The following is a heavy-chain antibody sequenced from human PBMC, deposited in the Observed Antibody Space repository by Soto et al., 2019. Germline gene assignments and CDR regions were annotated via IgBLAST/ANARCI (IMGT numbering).Heavy chain of an antibody. D-gene: IGHD3-3*01. CDR3: ARGSIDDFWSGYYIGNWFDP. J-gene: IGHJ5*02. V-gene: IGHV4-34*01. Sequence: QVQLQQWGAGLLKPSETLSLTCAVYGGSFSGYYWSWIRQPPGKGLEWIGEINHSGSTNYNPSLKSRVTISVDTSKNQFSLKLSSVTAADTAVYYCARGSIDDFWSGYYIGNWFDPWGQGTLVTVSS. CDR1: GGSFSGYY. CDR2: INHSGST.